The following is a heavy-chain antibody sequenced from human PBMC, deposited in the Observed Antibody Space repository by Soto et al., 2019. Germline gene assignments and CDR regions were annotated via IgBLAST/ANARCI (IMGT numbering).Heavy chain of an antibody. V-gene: IGHV1-69*01. CDR2: IIPIFATP. D-gene: IGHD3-22*01. Sequence: QVQLVQSGAEVKKPGSSVKVSCKASGGTFTDLGLHWVRQAPGQGLEWMGGIIPIFATPNYAQKFQGRVIITADEFTSTALMELSSLRSEDTAVYYCARGWDHYDSSGLLTWFDPWGQGTLVTVSS. CDR1: GGTFTDLG. J-gene: IGHJ5*02. CDR3: ARGWDHYDSSGLLTWFDP.